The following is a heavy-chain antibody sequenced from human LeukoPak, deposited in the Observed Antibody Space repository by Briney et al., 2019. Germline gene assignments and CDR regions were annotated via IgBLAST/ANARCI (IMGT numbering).Heavy chain of an antibody. CDR1: GFTFSSYA. D-gene: IGHD1-26*01. J-gene: IGHJ5*02. Sequence: GGSLRLSCAASGFTFSSYAMSWVRQAPGKGLEWASAISGSGGSTYYADSVKGRFTISRDNSKNTLYLQMNSLRAEDTAVYYCAKALVGASQQPISWGQGTLVTVSS. CDR2: ISGSGGST. CDR3: AKALVGASQQPIS. V-gene: IGHV3-23*01.